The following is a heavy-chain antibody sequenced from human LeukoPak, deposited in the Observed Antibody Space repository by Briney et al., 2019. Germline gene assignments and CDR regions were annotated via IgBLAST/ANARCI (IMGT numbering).Heavy chain of an antibody. D-gene: IGHD6-19*01. V-gene: IGHV5-51*01. CDR2: IYPGDSDT. CDR1: GYSFTSYW. CDR3: ARALAVAGDHDAFDI. J-gene: IGHJ3*02. Sequence: GESLKISCKGSGYSFTSYWIGWVRQMPGKGLEWMGIIYPGDSDTRYSPSFQGQVTISADKSISTAYLQWSSLKASDTAMYYCARALAVAGDHDAFDIWGQGTMVTVSS.